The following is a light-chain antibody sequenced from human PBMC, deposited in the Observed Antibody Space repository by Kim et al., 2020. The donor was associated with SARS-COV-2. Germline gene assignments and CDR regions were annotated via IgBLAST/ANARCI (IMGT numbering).Light chain of an antibody. CDR2: DVS. CDR3: TSKTSTTALV. V-gene: IGLV2-14*03. J-gene: IGLJ3*02. CDR1: NTDVGAYNF. Sequence: GQSITIPCTGTNTDVGAYNFVSWYQQPPGKAPKLMIYDVSNRPSEVSNRFSGSKSGNTASLTISGLQADDEAHYYCTSKTSTTALVFGGGTQLTVL.